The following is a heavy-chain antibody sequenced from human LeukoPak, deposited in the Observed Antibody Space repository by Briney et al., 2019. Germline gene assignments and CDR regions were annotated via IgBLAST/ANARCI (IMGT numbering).Heavy chain of an antibody. V-gene: IGHV3-33*06. D-gene: IGHD2-2*01. Sequence: GGSLRLSCAASGFTFSSYGMHWVRQAPGKVLEWVAVIWYDGSNKYYADSVKGRFTISRDNSKNTLYLQMNSLRAEDTAVYYCAKDMLVTSPAAYLGYFDYWGQGTLVTVSS. CDR3: AKDMLVTSPAAYLGYFDY. CDR2: IWYDGSNK. J-gene: IGHJ4*02. CDR1: GFTFSSYG.